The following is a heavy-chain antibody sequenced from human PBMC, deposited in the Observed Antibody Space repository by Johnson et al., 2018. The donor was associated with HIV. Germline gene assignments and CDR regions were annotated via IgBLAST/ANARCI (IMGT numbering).Heavy chain of an antibody. CDR3: AKGNFAAFDI. D-gene: IGHD1-7*01. J-gene: IGHJ3*02. V-gene: IGHV3-30-3*01. CDR2: ISYDGSNK. Sequence: QVQLVESGGGVVQPGRSLRLSCAASGFTFSSYAMHWVRQAPGKGLEWVAVISYDGSNKYYANSVKGRFTISRDNSKNTLYLQMNSLIAEDTAVYYCAKGNFAAFDIWGQGTMVTVSS. CDR1: GFTFSSYA.